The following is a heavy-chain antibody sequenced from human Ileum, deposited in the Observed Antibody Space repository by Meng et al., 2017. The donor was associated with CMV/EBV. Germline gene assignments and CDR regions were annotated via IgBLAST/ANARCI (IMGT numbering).Heavy chain of an antibody. CDR3: VRASITMIDY. D-gene: IGHD3-22*01. CDR2: ITYSGTT. V-gene: IGHV4-39*07. J-gene: IGHJ4*02. CDR1: GDSIRSGDYF. Sequence: LQLLGAGPGLVKPSETLSLTCTVSGDSIRSGDYFWGWIRQPPKGLEWVASITYSGTTYYNPSLKSRVTMSVDTSKNQFSLKLNYVTAADTAVYYCVRASITMIDYWGQGTLVTVSS.